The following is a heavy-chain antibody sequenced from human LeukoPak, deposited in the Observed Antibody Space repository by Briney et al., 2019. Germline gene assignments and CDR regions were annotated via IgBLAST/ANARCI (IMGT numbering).Heavy chain of an antibody. V-gene: IGHV3-9*01. Sequence: PGRSLRLSCAASGFTFDDYAMHWVRQAPGKGLEWVSGISWNSGSIGYADSVKGRFTISRDNAKNSLYLQMNSLRAEDTAVYYCARDDYWGQGTLVTVSS. CDR1: GFTFDDYA. CDR3: ARDDY. J-gene: IGHJ4*02. CDR2: ISWNSGSI.